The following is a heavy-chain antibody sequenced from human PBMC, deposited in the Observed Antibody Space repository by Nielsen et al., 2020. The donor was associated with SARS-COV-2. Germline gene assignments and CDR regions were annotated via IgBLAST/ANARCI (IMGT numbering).Heavy chain of an antibody. CDR3: ATSYYDFWSGWSHDAFDI. J-gene: IGHJ3*02. CDR1: GYTFTGYY. Sequence: ASVKVSCKASGYTFTGYYMHWVRQAPGQGLGWMGWINPNSGGTNYAQKFQGRVTMTRDTSISTAYMELSRLRSDDTAVYYCATSYYDFWSGWSHDAFDIWGQGTMVTVSS. CDR2: INPNSGGT. V-gene: IGHV1-2*02. D-gene: IGHD3-3*01.